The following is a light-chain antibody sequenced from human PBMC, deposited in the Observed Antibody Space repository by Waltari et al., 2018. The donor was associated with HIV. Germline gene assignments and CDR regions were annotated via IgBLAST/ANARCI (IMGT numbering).Light chain of an antibody. CDR3: MQALQTVT. V-gene: IGKV2-28*01. Sequence: EIVLTQSPLSLPVTPGAPASISFRSSQSLLHNNGYNYLDWYLQKPGQSPHLLIYLGSSRASGVPDRFSGSGSGTNFTLKINRVEAEDVGVYYCMQALQTVTFGPGTKVDLK. J-gene: IGKJ3*01. CDR1: QSLLHNNGYNY. CDR2: LGS.